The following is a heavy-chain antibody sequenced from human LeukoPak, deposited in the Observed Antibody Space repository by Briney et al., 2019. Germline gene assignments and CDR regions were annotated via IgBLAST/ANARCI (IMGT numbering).Heavy chain of an antibody. CDR2: INHSGST. Sequence: SETLSLTCAVYGGSFSGFYWSWIRQPPGKGLEWIGEINHSGSTNYNPSLKSRVTISVDTSKNQFSLKLSSVTAADTAVYYCARLDRGYSGYGRGYYFDYWGQGTLVTVSS. CDR3: ARLDRGYSGYGRGYYFDY. V-gene: IGHV4-34*01. D-gene: IGHD5-12*01. CDR1: GGSFSGFY. J-gene: IGHJ4*02.